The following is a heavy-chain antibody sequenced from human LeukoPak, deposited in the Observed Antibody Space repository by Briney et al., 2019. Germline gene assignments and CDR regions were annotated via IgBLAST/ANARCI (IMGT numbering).Heavy chain of an antibody. CDR1: GFIFSNYG. V-gene: IGHV3-64D*06. Sequence: PGGSLRLSCSASGFIFSNYGMYWVRQAPGKGLEFVSAISSDGDNTFYADSVKGRFTISRDNSKNTLYLQTSSLRGEDTAVYYCVRVNDYGDRNLHYFGYWCQGTLVTVSS. D-gene: IGHD4-17*01. CDR2: ISSDGDNT. J-gene: IGHJ4*02. CDR3: VRVNDYGDRNLHYFGY.